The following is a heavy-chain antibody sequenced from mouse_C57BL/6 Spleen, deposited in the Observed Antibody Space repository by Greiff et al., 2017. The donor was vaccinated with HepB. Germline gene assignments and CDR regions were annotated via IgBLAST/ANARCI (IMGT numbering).Heavy chain of an antibody. Sequence: VQLQQSGPELVKPGASVKISCKASGYAFSSSWMNWVKQRPGKGLEWIGRIYPGDGDTNYNGKFKGKATLTADKSSSTAYMQLSSLTSEDSAVYFCARLDSNYLYYFDYWGQGTTLTVSS. D-gene: IGHD2-5*01. CDR3: ARLDSNYLYYFDY. CDR1: GYAFSSSW. J-gene: IGHJ2*01. V-gene: IGHV1-82*01. CDR2: IYPGDGDT.